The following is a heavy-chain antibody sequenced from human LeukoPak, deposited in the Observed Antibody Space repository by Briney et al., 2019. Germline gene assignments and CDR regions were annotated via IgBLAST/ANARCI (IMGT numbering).Heavy chain of an antibody. D-gene: IGHD3-16*02. CDR3: TTGEGLWGSYRSGGFDC. V-gene: IGHV3-15*01. J-gene: IGHJ4*02. CDR1: GFTFSNAW. CDR2: IKSKTDGGTI. Sequence: GGSLRLSCAASGFTFSNAWMSWVRQAPGKGLGWVGRIKSKTDGGTIDYAAPVKGRFTISRDDSKNTLYLQMNSLKIEDTAVYYCTTGEGLWGSYRSGGFDCWGQGTLVTVSS.